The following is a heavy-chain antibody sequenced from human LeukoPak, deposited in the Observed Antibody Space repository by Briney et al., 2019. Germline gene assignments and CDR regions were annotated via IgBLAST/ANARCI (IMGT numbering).Heavy chain of an antibody. D-gene: IGHD6-19*01. CDR2: ISSRSSYI. CDR3: ARDAQWLVPEGYYYYMDV. Sequence: GGSLTLSCAGSGFTFSRYNMNCFRQAPGKGLERVSYISSRSSYIFYADSVKGRFTISRDNAKNSLYLQMNSLGAEDTAVYYCARDAQWLVPEGYYYYMDVWGKGTTVTVS. V-gene: IGHV3-21*06. J-gene: IGHJ6*03. CDR1: GFTFSRYN.